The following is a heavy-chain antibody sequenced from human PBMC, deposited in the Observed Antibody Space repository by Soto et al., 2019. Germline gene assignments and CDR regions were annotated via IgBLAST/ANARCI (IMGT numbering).Heavy chain of an antibody. CDR3: ARDAIRILRFLEWLRYYYMDV. D-gene: IGHD3-3*01. J-gene: IGHJ6*03. CDR2: ISAYNGNT. Sequence: ASVKVSCKASGYTFTSYGISWVRQAPGQGLEWKGWISAYNGNTNYAQKLQGRVTMTTDTSTSTAYMELRSLRSDDTAVYYCARDAIRILRFLEWLRYYYMDVWGKGTTVTVSS. V-gene: IGHV1-18*01. CDR1: GYTFTSYG.